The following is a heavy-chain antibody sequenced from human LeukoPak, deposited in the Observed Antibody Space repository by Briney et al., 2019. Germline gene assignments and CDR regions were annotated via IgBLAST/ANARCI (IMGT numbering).Heavy chain of an antibody. CDR3: ARVGYSSSWSPSDY. Sequence: PGRSLRLSCAASGFTFGSYAMHWVRQAPGKGLEWVAVISYDGSNKYYADSVKGRFTISRDNAKNSLYLQMNSLRAEDTAVYYCARVGYSSSWSPSDYWGQGALVTVSS. V-gene: IGHV3-30*04. CDR2: ISYDGSNK. D-gene: IGHD6-13*01. J-gene: IGHJ4*02. CDR1: GFTFGSYA.